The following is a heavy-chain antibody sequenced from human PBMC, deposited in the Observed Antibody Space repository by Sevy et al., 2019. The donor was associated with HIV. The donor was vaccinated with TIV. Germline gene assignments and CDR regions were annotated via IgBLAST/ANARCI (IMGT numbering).Heavy chain of an antibody. V-gene: IGHV3-74*01. CDR3: TRDMYGIDY. J-gene: IGHJ4*02. CDR1: GITFPNHR. Sequence: GSLRIPCAASGITFPNHRMHWVRQAPGKGRVWVSRVDNDGSGTNYAESVKGRFTISRDNAKNTVYLQMNSLRAEDTAVYYCTRDMYGIDYWGQGTLVTVSS. CDR2: VDNDGSGT. D-gene: IGHD2-8*01.